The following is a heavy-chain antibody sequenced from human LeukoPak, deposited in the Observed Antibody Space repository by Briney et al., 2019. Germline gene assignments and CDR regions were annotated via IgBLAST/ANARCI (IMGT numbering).Heavy chain of an antibody. CDR1: GYTFTSYG. J-gene: IGHJ4*02. V-gene: IGHV1-18*01. Sequence: ASVKVSCKASGYTFTSYGISWVRQAPGQGLEWMGWISAYNGNTNYAQKLQGRATMTTDTSTSTAYMELRSLRSDDTAVYYCARPSDEYSGYDLVGGFDYWGQGTLVTVSS. CDR2: ISAYNGNT. CDR3: ARPSDEYSGYDLVGGFDY. D-gene: IGHD5-12*01.